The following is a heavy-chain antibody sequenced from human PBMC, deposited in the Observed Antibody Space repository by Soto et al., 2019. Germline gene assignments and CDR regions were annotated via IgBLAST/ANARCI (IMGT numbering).Heavy chain of an antibody. Sequence: PGGSLRLSCAASGFTFSSYAMSWVRQAPGKGLEWVSAISGSGGSTYYADCVKGRFTISRDNSKNTLYLQMNSLRAEDTAVYYCAKDRMNGWSAYYFDYWGQGTLVTVSS. CDR1: GFTFSSYA. J-gene: IGHJ4*02. CDR3: AKDRMNGWSAYYFDY. V-gene: IGHV3-23*01. CDR2: ISGSGGST. D-gene: IGHD6-19*01.